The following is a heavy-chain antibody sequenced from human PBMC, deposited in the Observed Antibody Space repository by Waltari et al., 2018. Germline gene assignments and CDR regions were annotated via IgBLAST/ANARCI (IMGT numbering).Heavy chain of an antibody. V-gene: IGHV1-46*01. CDR3: ARAGGGASYPTY. Sequence: QVQLVQSGAEVRTPGASVRVSCKATGYTFSHSYHHWIRQAPGQGPEWVAMINPSGGGTVYEPKFQDRITVTRDTSTSTVYMELRSLRPEDTAVYYCARAGGGASYPTYWGLGTLVSV. D-gene: IGHD1-26*01. CDR1: GYTFSHSY. CDR2: INPSGGGT. J-gene: IGHJ4*02.